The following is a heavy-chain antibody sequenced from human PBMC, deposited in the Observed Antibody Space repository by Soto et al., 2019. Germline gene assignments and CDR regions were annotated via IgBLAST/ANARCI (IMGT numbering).Heavy chain of an antibody. D-gene: IGHD2-15*01. CDR1: GGTFSSYA. J-gene: IGHJ6*02. CDR2: IIPIFGTA. V-gene: IGHV1-69*13. CDR3: ARGNIVVVVAATPILLGMDV. Sequence: ASVKVSCKASGGTFSSYAISWVRQAPGQGLEWMGGIIPIFGTANYAQKFQGRVTITADESTSTAYMELSSLRSEDTAVYYCARGNIVVVVAATPILLGMDVWGQGTTVTVSS.